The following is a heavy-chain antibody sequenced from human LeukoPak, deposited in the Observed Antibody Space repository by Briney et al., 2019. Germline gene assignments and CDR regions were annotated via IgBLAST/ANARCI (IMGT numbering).Heavy chain of an antibody. CDR2: MNPNSGNT. V-gene: IGHV1-8*01. Sequence: VASVTVSCRASGYTFTSYDINWVRQAPGQGLEWMGWMNPNSGNTDYAQKFEGRVTMTRNTAISTAYMELSSLGSEDPAVYYCARGGYSYGYLSFDFYYMDVWGKGTTVTVSS. CDR3: ARGGYSYGYLSFDFYYMDV. CDR1: GYTFTSYD. D-gene: IGHD5-18*01. J-gene: IGHJ6*03.